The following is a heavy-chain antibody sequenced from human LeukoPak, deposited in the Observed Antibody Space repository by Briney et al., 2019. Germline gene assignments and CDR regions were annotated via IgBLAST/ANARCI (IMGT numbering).Heavy chain of an antibody. CDR3: ASSYAHPLDY. J-gene: IGHJ4*02. CDR1: GGSVSSGSYY. D-gene: IGHD2-2*01. Sequence: KSSETLSLTCTVSGGSVSSGSYYWSWIRQPPGKGLEWIGYIYYSGSTNYNPSLKSRVTISVDTSKNQFSLKLSSVTAADTAVYYCASSYAHPLDYWGQGTLVTVSS. V-gene: IGHV4-61*01. CDR2: IYYSGST.